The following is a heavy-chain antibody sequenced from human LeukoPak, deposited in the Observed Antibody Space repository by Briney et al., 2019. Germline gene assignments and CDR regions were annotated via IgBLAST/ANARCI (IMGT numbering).Heavy chain of an antibody. CDR1: GFTFSSYA. J-gene: IGHJ6*02. Sequence: GGSLRLSCAASGFTFSSYAMHWVRQAPGKGLEYVSAISSNGGSTYYANSVKGRFTISRDNSKNTLYLQMGSLRAEDMAVYHCARGEMVRGVIGYYYYGMDVWGQGTTVTVSS. CDR2: ISSNGGST. D-gene: IGHD3-10*01. CDR3: ARGEMVRGVIGYYYYGMDV. V-gene: IGHV3-64*01.